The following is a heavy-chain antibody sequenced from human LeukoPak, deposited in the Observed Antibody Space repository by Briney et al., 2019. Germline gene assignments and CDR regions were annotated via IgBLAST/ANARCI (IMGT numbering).Heavy chain of an antibody. Sequence: PGRSLRLSCAASGFTFSSYGIHWVRQAPGKGLEWVAVIWYDGSNKYYADSVKGRFTISRDNSKNTLYLQMNSLRAEDTAVYYCARDGWRHCSSTSCYDYYGMDVWGQGTTVTVSS. D-gene: IGHD2-2*01. CDR2: IWYDGSNK. CDR1: GFTFSSYG. CDR3: ARDGWRHCSSTSCYDYYGMDV. J-gene: IGHJ6*02. V-gene: IGHV3-33*01.